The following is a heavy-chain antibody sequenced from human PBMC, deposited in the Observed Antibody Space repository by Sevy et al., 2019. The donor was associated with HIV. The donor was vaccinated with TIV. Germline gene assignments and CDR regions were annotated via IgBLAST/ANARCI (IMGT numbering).Heavy chain of an antibody. J-gene: IGHJ5*02. Sequence: SETLSLTCTVSGGSLISATYSWSWIRRPPGQGLEWMGNIFHSGTTHYNPSLNGRLSMSMDTSRSQFALRLTSVTAADTAIYYCARASLRLGELSQNWLAPWGQGTHVTVSS. CDR3: ARASLRLGELSQNWLAP. V-gene: IGHV4-30-2*01. D-gene: IGHD3-16*02. CDR1: GGSLISATYS. CDR2: IFHSGTT.